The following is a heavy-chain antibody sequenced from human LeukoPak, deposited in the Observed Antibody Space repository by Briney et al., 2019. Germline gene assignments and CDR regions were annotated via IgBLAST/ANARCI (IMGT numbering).Heavy chain of an antibody. D-gene: IGHD3-9*01. CDR2: IYYSGST. J-gene: IGHJ4*02. CDR1: GGSISSYY. CDR3: AREREHYDILTGYYRGFDY. V-gene: IGHV4-59*08. Sequence: PSETLSLTCTVSGGSISSYYWSCIRQPPGKGLEWIGYIYYSGSTNYNPSLKSRVTISVDTSKNQFSLKLSSVTAADTAVYYCAREREHYDILTGYYRGFDYWGQGTLVTVSS.